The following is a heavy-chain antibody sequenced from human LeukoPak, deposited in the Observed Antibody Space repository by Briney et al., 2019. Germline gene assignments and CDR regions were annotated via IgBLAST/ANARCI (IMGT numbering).Heavy chain of an antibody. Sequence: ASVKVSCKASGYIFTNYYIHWVRQAPGQGLEWMGIINPSGDNRNYAQKFQGRVTVTRDISTSTVYMELSSLRSEDTAVYYCATMGAKSYYYYYMDVWGKGTTVTVSS. J-gene: IGHJ6*03. D-gene: IGHD1-26*01. V-gene: IGHV1-46*01. CDR2: INPSGDNR. CDR1: GYIFTNYY. CDR3: ATMGAKSYYYYYMDV.